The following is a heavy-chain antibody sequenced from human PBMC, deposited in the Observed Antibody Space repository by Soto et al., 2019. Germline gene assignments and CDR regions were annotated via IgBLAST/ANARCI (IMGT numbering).Heavy chain of an antibody. V-gene: IGHV1-18*01. J-gene: IGHJ6*03. CDR2: ISAYNGNT. CDR1: GYTFTSYG. Sequence: ASVKVSCKASGYTFTSYGISWVRQAPGQGLEWMGWISAYNGNTNYAQKLQGRVTMTTDTSTSTAYMELRSLRSDDTAVYYCARDLQYDFWSGYPEDMDVWGKGTTVT. D-gene: IGHD3-3*01. CDR3: ARDLQYDFWSGYPEDMDV.